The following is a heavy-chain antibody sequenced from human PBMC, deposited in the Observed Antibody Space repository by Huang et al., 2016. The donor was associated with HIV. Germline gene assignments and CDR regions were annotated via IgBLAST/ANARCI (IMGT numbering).Heavy chain of an antibody. D-gene: IGHD1-1*01. Sequence: QVRLQQWGGGLVRPSETLSRTCAVYGGPFSTHYWSWIRQSPGKGLGWIEEIKYNGHANFNPSLRSRVSISVDTSKNQFSLNVTSVTAADTAIDYCARGRDTTEMDTVDDALDVWDQGTLVIVSS. CDR1: GGPFSTHY. CDR2: IKYNGHA. J-gene: IGHJ3*01. V-gene: IGHV4-34*02. CDR3: ARGRDTTEMDTVDDALDV.